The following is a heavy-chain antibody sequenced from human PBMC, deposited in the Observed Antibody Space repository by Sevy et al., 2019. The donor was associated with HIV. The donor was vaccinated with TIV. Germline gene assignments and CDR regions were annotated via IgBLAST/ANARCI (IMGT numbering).Heavy chain of an antibody. Sequence: GESLKISCAASGFTFSSYSMNWVRQAPGKGLEWVSYISSSSSTIYYADSVKGRFTISRDIAKNSLYLQMNSLRDEDTAVYYCARDGSGSYSVSYYFDYWGQGTLVTVSS. CDR3: ARDGSGSYSVSYYFDY. CDR2: ISSSSSTI. V-gene: IGHV3-48*02. D-gene: IGHD1-26*01. J-gene: IGHJ4*02. CDR1: GFTFSSYS.